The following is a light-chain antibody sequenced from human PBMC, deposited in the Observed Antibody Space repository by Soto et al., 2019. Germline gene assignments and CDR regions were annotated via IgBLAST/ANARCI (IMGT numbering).Light chain of an antibody. CDR2: KTS. CDR1: RSLVYSDGNAY. J-gene: IGKJ1*01. V-gene: IGKV2-30*01. CDR3: MPATIALPT. Sequence: DVVMTQSPLSLSVTLGQPASISCRSSRSLVYSDGNAYWNWFQQRPGQSPRRLIYKTSNRDSGVPDRFSGSGSSAYFTPQINGVVSEAVGVYSGMPATIALPTFGRATRVENK.